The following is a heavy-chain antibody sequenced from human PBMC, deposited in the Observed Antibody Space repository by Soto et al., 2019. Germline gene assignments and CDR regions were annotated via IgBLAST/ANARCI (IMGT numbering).Heavy chain of an antibody. CDR3: ARRSSSWYFDN. Sequence: PSETLSLTCTVSGGSISSSNWWTWVRQAPGKGLEWIGETYHVGIPSYNPSLKGRVSISVDKSNNQFLLNLNSLTAEDTAVYYCARRSSSWYFDNWGQGTLVTLSS. V-gene: IGHV4-4*02. CDR1: GGSISSSNW. J-gene: IGHJ4*02. CDR2: TYHVGIP. D-gene: IGHD6-13*01.